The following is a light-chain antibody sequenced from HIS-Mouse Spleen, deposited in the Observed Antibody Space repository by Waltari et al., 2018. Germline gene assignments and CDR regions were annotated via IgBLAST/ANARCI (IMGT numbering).Light chain of an antibody. J-gene: IGKJ3*01. V-gene: IGKV4-1*01. CDR1: QSVLDSSNNKNY. CDR2: WAS. CDR3: QQYYSTPFT. Sequence: DIVMTQSPDSLAVSLGERATIHCKSRQSVLDSSNNKNYLAWYQKKPGQPPKLLIYWASTRESGVPDRFSGSGSGTDFTLTISSLQAEDVAVYYCQQYYSTPFTFGPGTKVDIK.